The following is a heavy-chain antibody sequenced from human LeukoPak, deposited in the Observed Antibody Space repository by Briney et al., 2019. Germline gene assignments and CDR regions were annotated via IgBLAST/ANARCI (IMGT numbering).Heavy chain of an antibody. V-gene: IGHV1-8*01. J-gene: IGHJ3*02. CDR2: MNPNSGNT. CDR1: GYTFTSYD. CDR3: AIASTVTTERGSVVRAFDI. Sequence: ASVKVSCKASGYTFTSYDINWVRQATGQGLEWMGWMNPNSGNTGYAQKFQGRVTMTRSTSISTAYMELSSLRSEYTAVYYCAIASTVTTERGSVVRAFDIWGQGTMVTVSS. D-gene: IGHD4-17*01.